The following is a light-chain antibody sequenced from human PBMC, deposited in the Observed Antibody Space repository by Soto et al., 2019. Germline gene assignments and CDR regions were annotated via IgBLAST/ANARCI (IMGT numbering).Light chain of an antibody. CDR1: QGISNY. CDR3: QKYYSAPHT. J-gene: IGKJ2*01. V-gene: IGKV1-27*01. CDR2: AAS. Sequence: DIQMTQSPSSLSASVGDRVTITCRASQGISNYLAWYQQKPGKVPKLLIYAASTLQSGVPSRFSGSGSGTDLTVTISSLEPADVAAYYGQKYYSAPHTFGQGTKLEIK.